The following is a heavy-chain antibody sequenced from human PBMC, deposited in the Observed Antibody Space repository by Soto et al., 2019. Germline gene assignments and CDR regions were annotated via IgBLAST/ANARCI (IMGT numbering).Heavy chain of an antibody. J-gene: IGHJ6*02. CDR2: ISSSRSNK. V-gene: IGHV3-48*01. D-gene: IGHD2-8*01. CDR1: GLTFCSYS. Sequence: GGSMRLSCAASGLTFCSYSMNWAHQAPGKGLEWVAYISSSRSNKYYADSVKGRFTISRDNSKNTLYLQMNSLRAKDTALYYCAKDSRMDHVYYYYGMDVWGQGTTVTVS. CDR3: AKDSRMDHVYYYYGMDV.